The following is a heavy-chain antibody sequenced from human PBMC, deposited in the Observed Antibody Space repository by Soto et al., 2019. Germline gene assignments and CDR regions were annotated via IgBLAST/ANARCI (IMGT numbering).Heavy chain of an antibody. CDR2: IYYSRST. CDR3: ARGGFVDTAMGPFDY. Sequence: SETLSLTCTVSGGSISSYYWSWIRQPPGKGLEWIGYIYYSRSTNYNPSLKSRVTISVDTSKNQFSLKLSSVTAADTAVYYCARGGFVDTAMGPFDYWGQGTLVTVSS. J-gene: IGHJ4*02. D-gene: IGHD5-18*01. V-gene: IGHV4-59*01. CDR1: GGSISSYY.